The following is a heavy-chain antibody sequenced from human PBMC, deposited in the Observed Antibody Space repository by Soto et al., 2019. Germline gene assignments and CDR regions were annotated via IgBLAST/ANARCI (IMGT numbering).Heavy chain of an antibody. CDR2: ISGGGAST. CDR3: AKDLTSGQWLVRGFDS. V-gene: IGHV3-23*01. Sequence: EVQVLESGGGLVQPGGSLRLSCAASGFTFSDYAMSWVRQAPGKGLEWVSLISGGGASTYYADSVKGRFTISRDNSKNTLYLQMNSLRAEDTAVYYCAKDLTSGQWLVRGFDSWGQGTLVTVSS. CDR1: GFTFSDYA. D-gene: IGHD6-19*01. J-gene: IGHJ4*02.